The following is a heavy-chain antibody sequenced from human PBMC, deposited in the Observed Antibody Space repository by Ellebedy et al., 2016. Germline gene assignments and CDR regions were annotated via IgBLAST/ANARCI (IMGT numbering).Heavy chain of an antibody. D-gene: IGHD2-15*01. CDR1: GFTFSSYG. CDR2: ISYDGSNK. CDR3: AKTEDIDY. J-gene: IGHJ4*02. V-gene: IGHV3-30*18. Sequence: GESLKISXAASGFTFSSYGMHWVRQAPGKGLEWVAVISYDGSNKYYADSVKGRFTISRDNSKNTLYLQMNSLRAEDTAVYYCAKTEDIDYWGQGTLVTVSS.